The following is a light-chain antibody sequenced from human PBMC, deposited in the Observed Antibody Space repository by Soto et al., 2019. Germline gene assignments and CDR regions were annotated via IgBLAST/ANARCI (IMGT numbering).Light chain of an antibody. V-gene: IGKV3-11*01. Sequence: EIVLTQSPATLSLSPGDRATLSCRASQSVSSYLAWYQQKPGQAPRLLIYDASNRATGIPARFSGSGSGTDFTLTISSLEAEDFAVYYCQQRSIWPPITFGQGTRLECK. CDR2: DAS. CDR3: QQRSIWPPIT. J-gene: IGKJ5*01. CDR1: QSVSSY.